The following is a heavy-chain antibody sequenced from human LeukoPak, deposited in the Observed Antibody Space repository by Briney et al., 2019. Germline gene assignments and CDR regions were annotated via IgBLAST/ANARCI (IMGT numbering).Heavy chain of an antibody. CDR1: GFTFSNYS. CDR2: ISSNIITK. CDR3: ARDRGYRYGQFDY. Sequence: PGGSLRLSCAASGFTFSNYSINWVRQAPGKGLEWVSFISSNIITKYYADSVKGRFTISRDNAKNSVYLQTNSLRDEDTAVYYCARDRGYRYGQFDYWGQGTLVTVSS. D-gene: IGHD5-18*01. J-gene: IGHJ4*02. V-gene: IGHV3-48*02.